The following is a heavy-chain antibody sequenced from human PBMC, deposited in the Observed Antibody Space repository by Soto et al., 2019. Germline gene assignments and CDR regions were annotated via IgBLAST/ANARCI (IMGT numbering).Heavy chain of an antibody. Sequence: QVQLVESGGGGVQPGRSLRLSCAASGFTFSVYPIHLVRQAPGKGLEWVAFISLDGNRVFYADSVKGRLTISRDNSKNTLYLHMNNLRPGAADVYHCANLLNAAGAGTPHYYGFDVWGQGTTVTVS. CDR2: ISLDGNRV. CDR3: ANLLNAAGAGTPHYYGFDV. V-gene: IGHV3-30-3*01. CDR1: GFTFSVYP. J-gene: IGHJ6*02. D-gene: IGHD6-13*01.